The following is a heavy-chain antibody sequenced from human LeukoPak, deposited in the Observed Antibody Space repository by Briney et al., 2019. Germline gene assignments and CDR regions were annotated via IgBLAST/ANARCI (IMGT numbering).Heavy chain of an antibody. V-gene: IGHV1-69*13. CDR3: ARHFCSSTSCSN. Sequence: ASVKVSCKASGGTFSSYAISWVRQAPGQGLEWMGGIIPIFGTANYAQKFQGRVTITADESTSTAYMELSSLRSEDTAVYYCARHFCSSTSCSNWGQGTLVTASS. D-gene: IGHD2-2*01. J-gene: IGHJ4*02. CDR2: IIPIFGTA. CDR1: GGTFSSYA.